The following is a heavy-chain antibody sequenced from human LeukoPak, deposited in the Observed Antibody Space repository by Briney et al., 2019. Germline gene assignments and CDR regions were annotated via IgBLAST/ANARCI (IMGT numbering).Heavy chain of an antibody. V-gene: IGHV3-21*01. CDR2: IISSSSYI. Sequence: GGSLRLSCAASGFTFSSYSMNWVRQAPGKGLEWVSSIISSSSYIYYAYSVKGRFTISRDNAKNSLYLQMNSLRAEDTAVYYCARGRFGSSGFDYWGQGTLVTVSS. CDR1: GFTFSSYS. CDR3: ARGRFGSSGFDY. J-gene: IGHJ4*02. D-gene: IGHD3-22*01.